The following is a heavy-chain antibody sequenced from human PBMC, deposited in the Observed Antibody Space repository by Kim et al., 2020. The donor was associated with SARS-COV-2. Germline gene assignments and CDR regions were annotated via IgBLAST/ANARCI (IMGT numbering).Heavy chain of an antibody. CDR2: ISGSGKTT. Sequence: GGSLRLSCVASGFTFSDYEMNWVRQSPGMGLEWVSFISGSGKTTHYADSAKGRFTISRDNAKNSLYLELNTLRAEDTAVYYCTRDLQMTGAIFPYFYGMDVWGQGPTVIVSS. D-gene: IGHD3-9*01. CDR1: GFTFSDYE. V-gene: IGHV3-48*03. CDR3: TRDLQMTGAIFPYFYGMDV. J-gene: IGHJ6*02.